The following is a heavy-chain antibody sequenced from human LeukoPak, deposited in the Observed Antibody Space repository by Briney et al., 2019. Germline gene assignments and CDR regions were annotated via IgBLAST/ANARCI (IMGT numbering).Heavy chain of an antibody. CDR2: IYYSGST. CDR3: ARAFRYCSSTSCYSGFDP. CDR1: GGSISSSSYY. D-gene: IGHD2-2*02. J-gene: IGHJ5*02. Sequence: PSETLSLTCTVSGGSISSSSYYWGWIRQPPGKGLEWIGSIYYSGSTYYNPSLKSRVTISVDTSRNQFSLKLSSVTAADTAVYYCARAFRYCSSTSCYSGFDPWGQGTLVTVSS. V-gene: IGHV4-39*07.